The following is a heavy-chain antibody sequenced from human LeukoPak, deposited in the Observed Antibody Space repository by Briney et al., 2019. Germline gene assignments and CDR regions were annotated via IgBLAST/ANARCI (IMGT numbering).Heavy chain of an antibody. V-gene: IGHV3-30*18. CDR2: ISFDGSNK. D-gene: IGHD5-12*01. CDR1: GFTFSSYA. J-gene: IGHJ4*02. Sequence: GGSLRLSCAASGFTFSSYAMHWVRQAPGKGLEWVAVISFDGSNKYYADSVKGRFTISRDNPKNTLYLQMNSLRAEDTAVYYCAKEVAAITFFDYWGQGTLVTVSS. CDR3: AKEVAAITFFDY.